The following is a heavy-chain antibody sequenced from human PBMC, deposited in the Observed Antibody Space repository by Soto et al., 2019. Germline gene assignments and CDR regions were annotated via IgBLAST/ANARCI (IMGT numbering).Heavy chain of an antibody. J-gene: IGHJ3*02. CDR3: ASPASGGSRDGFDI. CDR2: IDPRDSFI. V-gene: IGHV5-10-1*01. Sequence: PGESLKISCKGSGYRFTSFWLNWVRQIPGKGLGGMWRIDPRDSFINYTPPFEAHVTVSADKSLSTPYLQWSSLQASDTDIYSCASPASGGSRDGFDIWGQGTMVTVSS. CDR1: GYRFTSFW. D-gene: IGHD2-15*01.